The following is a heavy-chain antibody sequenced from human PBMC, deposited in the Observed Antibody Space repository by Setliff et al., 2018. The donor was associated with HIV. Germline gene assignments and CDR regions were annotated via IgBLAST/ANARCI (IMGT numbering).Heavy chain of an antibody. J-gene: IGHJ6*03. Sequence: SETLSLTCTVSDGSISSSVYYWSWIRQHPGKGLEWIGYIYYSGSTYYNPSLKSRVTMSVDTSKNQFSLKPSSVTAADTAVYYCASMYSNYGRYYYYYMDVWGKGATVTAP. CDR1: DGSISSSVYY. D-gene: IGHD4-4*01. CDR3: ASMYSNYGRYYYYYMDV. CDR2: IYYSGST. V-gene: IGHV4-31*03.